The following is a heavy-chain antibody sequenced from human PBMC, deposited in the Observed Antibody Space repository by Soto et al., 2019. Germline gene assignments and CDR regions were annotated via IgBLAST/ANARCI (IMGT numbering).Heavy chain of an antibody. D-gene: IGHD4-17*01. V-gene: IGHV3-23*01. CDR1: GFTFSSYA. Sequence: GGSLRLSCAASGFTFSSYAMSWVRQAPGKGLEWVSAISGSGVSTYYADSVKGRFTISRDNSKNTLYLQMNSLRAEDTAVYYCAKMMARDYVAVWDYYYYGMDVWGQGTTVTVSS. CDR3: AKMMARDYVAVWDYYYYGMDV. CDR2: ISGSGVST. J-gene: IGHJ6*02.